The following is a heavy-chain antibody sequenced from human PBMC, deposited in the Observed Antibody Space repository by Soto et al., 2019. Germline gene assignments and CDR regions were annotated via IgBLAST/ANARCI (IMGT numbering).Heavy chain of an antibody. CDR1: GFTFSSYA. V-gene: IGHV3-30-3*01. D-gene: IGHD3-10*01. Sequence: QVQLVESGGGVVQPGRSLRLSCAASGFTFSSYAMHWVRQAPGKGLEWVAVISYDGSNKYYADSVKGRFTISRDNSKNTLYLQMNSLRAEDTAVYYCARDLGSGSSYWGQGTLVTVSS. CDR2: ISYDGSNK. CDR3: ARDLGSGSSY. J-gene: IGHJ4*02.